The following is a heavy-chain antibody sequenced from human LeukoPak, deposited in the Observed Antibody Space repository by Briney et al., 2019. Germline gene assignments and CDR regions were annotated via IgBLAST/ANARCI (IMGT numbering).Heavy chain of an antibody. CDR3: ARINSSGWYGFWYFDY. CDR2: IYYTGST. D-gene: IGHD6-19*01. Sequence: SETLSLTCTVSGGSISSSSYYWGWIRQPPGKGLEWIGSIYYTGSTYYNPSLKSRVTISVDTSKNQFSLKLSSVTAADPAVYYCARINSSGWYGFWYFDYWGLGTLVTVSS. J-gene: IGHJ4*02. V-gene: IGHV4-39*01. CDR1: GGSISSSSYY.